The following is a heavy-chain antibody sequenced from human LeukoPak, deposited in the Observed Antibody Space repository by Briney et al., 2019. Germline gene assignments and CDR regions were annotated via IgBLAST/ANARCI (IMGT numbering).Heavy chain of an antibody. CDR2: ISSSSSYI. V-gene: IGHV3-21*01. CDR3: ARDSIAAAGKNYYYYYMDV. D-gene: IGHD6-13*01. CDR1: GFTFSSYS. Sequence: GGSLRLSCAASGFTFSSYSMNWDRQAPGKGLEWVSSISSSSSYIYYADSVKGRFTISRDNAKNSLYLQMNSLRAEDTAVYYCARDSIAAAGKNYYYYYMDVWGKGTTVTISS. J-gene: IGHJ6*03.